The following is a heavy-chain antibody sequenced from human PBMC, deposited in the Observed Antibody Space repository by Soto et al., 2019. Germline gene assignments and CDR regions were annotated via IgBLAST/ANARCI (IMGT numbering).Heavy chain of an antibody. CDR3: ERQESPGDNWFDP. J-gene: IGHJ5*02. CDR1: GGSISSSSYY. CDR2: IYYSGST. V-gene: IGHV4-39*01. Sequence: QLQLQESGPGLVKPSETLSLTCTVSGGSISSSSYYWGGIRQPPGTGLEWIGSIYYSGSTYYNPSLTSRVTISVDTSKNQFSLKLSSVTAADTAVYYCERQESPGDNWFDPWGQGTLVTVSS.